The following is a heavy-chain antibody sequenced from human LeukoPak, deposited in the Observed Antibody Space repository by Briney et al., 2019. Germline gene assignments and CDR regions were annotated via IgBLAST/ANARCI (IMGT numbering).Heavy chain of an antibody. J-gene: IGHJ5*02. D-gene: IGHD4-23*01. CDR2: MCPSGRA. V-gene: IGHV4-4*08. CDR1: NDSISSYC. CDR3: ATSYDGKTAPYDL. Sequence: SETLSLTCTVSNDSISSYCCSWVRQPPGKGLEWIGFMCPSGRADYNPSLKSRVTMSVDTSKNQLSMELRFLTAADTAVYYCATSYDGKTAPYDLWGHGTLVTVSS.